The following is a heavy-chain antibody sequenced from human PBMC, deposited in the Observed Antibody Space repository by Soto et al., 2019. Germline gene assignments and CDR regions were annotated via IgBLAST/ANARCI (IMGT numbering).Heavy chain of an antibody. J-gene: IGHJ4*02. D-gene: IGHD4-17*01. CDR2: IKSDGSDT. V-gene: IGHV3-74*01. CDR3: VRVAYGDLGG. Sequence: EVQLVESGGGLVQPGGSLRISCAASGFTFSSYWMHWVRQAPGKGLVWVSRIKSDGSDTSYADSVKGRFTISRDNAKNTLYLQMSSLSAEDTAVYYCVRVAYGDLGGWGQGTRVTVSS. CDR1: GFTFSSYW.